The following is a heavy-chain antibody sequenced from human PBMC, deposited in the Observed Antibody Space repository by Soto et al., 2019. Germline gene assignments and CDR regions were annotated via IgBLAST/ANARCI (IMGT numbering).Heavy chain of an antibody. J-gene: IGHJ6*03. D-gene: IGHD2-8*01. CDR2: INSSNTYI. V-gene: IGHV3-11*06. CDR3: ARGIGYCTNGVCYPYYYMDV. Sequence: LRLSPAHSGSTTRGYDMRWIRQAPRYRLEWISYINSSNTYINYADSVKGRFTISRDNAKNSLYLQMNSLRAEDTAVYYCARGIGYCTNGVCYPYYYMDVWGKGTTVTVSS. CDR1: GSTTRGYD.